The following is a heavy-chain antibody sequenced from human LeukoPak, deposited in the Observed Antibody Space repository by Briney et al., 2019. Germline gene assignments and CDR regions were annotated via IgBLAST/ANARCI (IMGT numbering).Heavy chain of an antibody. CDR3: ARDLGQEIDY. CDR1: GFSFNTYN. Sequence: GGSLRLSCAASGFSFNTYNMNWVRQAPGKGLEWVSYIGSSSDNIYYADSVKGRFTSSRDNARNSLFLQMNSLRAEDTAVYYCARDLGQEIDYWGQGTLVTVSS. V-gene: IGHV3-21*01. J-gene: IGHJ4*02. CDR2: IGSSSDNI. D-gene: IGHD3-16*01.